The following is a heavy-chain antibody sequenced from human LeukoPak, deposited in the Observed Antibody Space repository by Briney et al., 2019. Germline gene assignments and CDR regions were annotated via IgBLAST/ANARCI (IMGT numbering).Heavy chain of an antibody. CDR2: IYYSGST. V-gene: IGHV4-39*07. D-gene: IGHD2-21*02. CDR3: ARERWVTPFDY. J-gene: IGHJ4*02. CDR1: GGSISSSSYY. Sequence: PSETLSLTCTVSGGSISSSSYYWGWIRQPPGKGLEWIGSIYYSGSTYYNPSLKSRVTISVDTSKNQFSLKLSSVTAADTAVYYCARERWVTPFDYWGQGTLVTVSS.